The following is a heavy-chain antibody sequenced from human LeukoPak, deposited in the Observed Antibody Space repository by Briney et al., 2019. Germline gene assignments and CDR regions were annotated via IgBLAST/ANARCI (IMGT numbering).Heavy chain of an antibody. V-gene: IGHV4-30-2*01. Sequence: SETLSLTCAVSGGSISSGGYSWSWIRQPPGKGLEWIGYIYHSGSTYYNPSLKSRVTISVDRSKNQFSLKLSSVTAADTAVYHCARDRHMVRGSSWFDPWGQGTLVTVSS. CDR1: GGSISSGGYS. CDR2: IYHSGST. CDR3: ARDRHMVRGSSWFDP. D-gene: IGHD3-10*01. J-gene: IGHJ5*02.